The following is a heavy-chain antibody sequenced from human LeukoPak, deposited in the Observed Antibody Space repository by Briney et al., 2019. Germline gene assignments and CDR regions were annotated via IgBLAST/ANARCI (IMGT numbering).Heavy chain of an antibody. D-gene: IGHD3-10*01. Sequence: SETLCLTCTVSGGSISSYYWSWIRQPPGEGLDWIGYIYYSGSTNYNPSLKSRVTISVDTSKNQFSLKLSSVTAADTAAYYCARHYYYYGSGSYVDYFDYWGQGTVVTVSS. CDR2: IYYSGST. V-gene: IGHV4-59*08. J-gene: IGHJ4*02. CDR1: GGSISSYY. CDR3: ARHYYYYGSGSYVDYFDY.